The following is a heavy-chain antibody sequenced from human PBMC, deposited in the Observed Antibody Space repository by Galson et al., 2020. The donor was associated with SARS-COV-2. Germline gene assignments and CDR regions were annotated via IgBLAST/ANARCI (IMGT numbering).Heavy chain of an antibody. D-gene: IGHD6-13*01. CDR2: IYHSGST. Sequence: SETLSLTCAVSGGSISSGGYSWSWIRQPPGKGLEWIGYIYHSGSTYYNPSLKSRVTISVDRSKNQFSLKLSSVTAADTAVYYCASGIAAAPTPRDWGQGTLVTVSS. CDR3: ASGIAAAPTPRD. CDR1: GGSISSGGYS. J-gene: IGHJ4*02. V-gene: IGHV4-30-2*01.